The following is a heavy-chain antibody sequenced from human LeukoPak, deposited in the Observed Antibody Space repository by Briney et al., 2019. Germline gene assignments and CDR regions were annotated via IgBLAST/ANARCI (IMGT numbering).Heavy chain of an antibody. CDR1: GGSISDHF. CDR2: IYYSGSI. J-gene: IGHJ6*02. D-gene: IGHD3/OR15-3a*01. CDR3: ARLDRYYYGMDV. V-gene: IGHV4-59*11. Sequence: SETLSLTCTVSGGSISDHFWSWIRQPPGKGLEWIGYIYYSGSINYNPSLKSRVTISIDTSKIQFSLTLSSVAAADTAVYYCARLDRYYYGMDVWGQGTTVTVSS.